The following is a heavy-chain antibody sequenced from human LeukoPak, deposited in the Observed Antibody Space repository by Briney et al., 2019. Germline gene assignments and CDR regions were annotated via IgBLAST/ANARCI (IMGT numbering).Heavy chain of an antibody. V-gene: IGHV4-59*01. Sequence: PSETLSLTCTVSGGSISSYYWSWIRQPPGKGLEWIGYIYYSGSTNYNPSLKSRVTISVDTSKNQFSLKLSSVTAADTAVYYCARFVGYSSGWYYYYYYYMDVWGKGTTVTVSS. J-gene: IGHJ6*03. CDR2: IYYSGST. CDR3: ARFVGYSSGWYYYYYYYMDV. CDR1: GGSISSYY. D-gene: IGHD6-19*01.